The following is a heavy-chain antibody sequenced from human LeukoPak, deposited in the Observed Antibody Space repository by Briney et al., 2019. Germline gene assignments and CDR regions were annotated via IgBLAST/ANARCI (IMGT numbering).Heavy chain of an antibody. Sequence: GASVKVSCKASGYTFTSYDINWVRQATGQGLEWMGWMNPNSGNTGYAQKFQGRVTITRNTSISTAYMELSRLRSDDTAVYYCARGWVYYDSSGLPIMSWGQGTLVTVSS. J-gene: IGHJ5*02. CDR3: ARGWVYYDSSGLPIMS. V-gene: IGHV1-8*03. CDR2: MNPNSGNT. D-gene: IGHD3-22*01. CDR1: GYTFTSYD.